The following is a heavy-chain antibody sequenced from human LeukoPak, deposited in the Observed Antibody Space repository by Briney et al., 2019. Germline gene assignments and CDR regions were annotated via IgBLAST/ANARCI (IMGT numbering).Heavy chain of an antibody. CDR1: GFTFSSCA. D-gene: IGHD3-22*01. CDR2: ISGSGGST. J-gene: IGHJ3*02. CDR3: AKEMGITMIVVVITTGAFDI. Sequence: GGSLRPSCAASGFTFSSCAMSWVRQAPGKGLEWVSAISGSGGSTYYADSVKGRFTISRDNSKNTPYLQMNSLRAEDTAVYYCAKEMGITMIVVVITTGAFDIWGQGTMVTVSS. V-gene: IGHV3-23*01.